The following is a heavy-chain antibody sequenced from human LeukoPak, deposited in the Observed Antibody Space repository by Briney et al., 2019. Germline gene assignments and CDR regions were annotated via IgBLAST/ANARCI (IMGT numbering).Heavy chain of an antibody. D-gene: IGHD3-3*01. CDR2: INWNGGST. CDR3: ARGSLSKNDEFWSGGYYYYMDV. CDR1: GFTFDDYG. J-gene: IGHJ6*03. Sequence: GGSLRLSCAASGFTFDDYGMSWVRQAPGKGLEWVSGINWNGGSTGYADSVKGRFTISRDNAKNSLYLQMNSLRAEDTALYYCARGSLSKNDEFWSGGYYYYMDVWGKGTTVTVSS. V-gene: IGHV3-20*04.